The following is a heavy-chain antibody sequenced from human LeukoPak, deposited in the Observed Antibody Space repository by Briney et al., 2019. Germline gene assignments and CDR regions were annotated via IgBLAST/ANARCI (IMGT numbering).Heavy chain of an antibody. V-gene: IGHV2-5*01. Sequence: SGPTPVNPTQTLTLTCTFSGFSLSTSGVGVGWIRQPPGKALGWLALIYWNDDKRYSPSLKSRLTITKDTSKNQVVLTMTNMDPVDTATYYCARRRGPTDEFDYWGQGTLVTVSS. CDR2: IYWNDDK. J-gene: IGHJ4*02. CDR3: ARRRGPTDEFDY. CDR1: GFSLSTSGVG. D-gene: IGHD4-17*01.